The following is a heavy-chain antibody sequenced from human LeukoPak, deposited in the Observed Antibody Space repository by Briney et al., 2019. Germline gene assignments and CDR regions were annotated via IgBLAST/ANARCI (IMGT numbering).Heavy chain of an antibody. J-gene: IGHJ4*02. D-gene: IGHD3-10*01. V-gene: IGHV4-30-4*01. CDR3: VATWFVGVRGVDQYYFDY. Sequence: SQTLSLTCTVSGGSISGGDSFWSWIRQSPGKGLEWIGYFDYSGNTNYNSSLKSRVTISVDTSKNQFSLRLSSVTAADTAVYYCVATWFVGVRGVDQYYFDYWGQGTLVTVSS. CDR1: GGSISGGDSF. CDR2: FDYSGNT.